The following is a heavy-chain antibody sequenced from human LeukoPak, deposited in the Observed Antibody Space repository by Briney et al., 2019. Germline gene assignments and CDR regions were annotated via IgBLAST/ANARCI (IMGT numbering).Heavy chain of an antibody. V-gene: IGHV4-61*01. Sequence: NPSETLSLTCSVSGDSVSRDTFYWSWIRQPPGKGLEWIAYIYYTGSTKYSPSLKSRVTISIDTSKNQFSLKVNSVTAADTAVYYCARTGYCTGGSCYGGCFDPWGQGTLVSVSS. CDR3: ARTGYCTGGSCYGGCFDP. D-gene: IGHD2-15*01. J-gene: IGHJ5*02. CDR1: GDSVSRDTFY. CDR2: IYYTGST.